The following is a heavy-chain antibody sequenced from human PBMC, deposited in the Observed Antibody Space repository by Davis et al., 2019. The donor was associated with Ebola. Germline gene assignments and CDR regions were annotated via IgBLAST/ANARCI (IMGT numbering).Heavy chain of an antibody. J-gene: IGHJ4*02. CDR1: GFTFSSYS. CDR3: ARGSSGWYPLDY. V-gene: IGHV3-21*01. Sequence: EGSLRLSCAASGFTFSSYSMNWVRQAPGKGLEWVSSISSSSSYIYYADSVKGRFTISRDNAKNTLYLQMNSLRAEDTAVYYCARGSSGWYPLDYWGQGTLVTVSS. D-gene: IGHD6-19*01. CDR2: ISSSSSYI.